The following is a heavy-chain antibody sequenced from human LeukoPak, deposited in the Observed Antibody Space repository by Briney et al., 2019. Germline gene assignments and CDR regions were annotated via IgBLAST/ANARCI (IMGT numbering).Heavy chain of an antibody. V-gene: IGHV3-21*04. Sequence: GGSLRLSCAASGFTFSSYSMNWVRQAPGKGLEWVSSISSSSSYIYYADSVKGRFTISRDNAKNSLYLQMNSLRAEDTAVYYCARLGKQQLVRDSLVYYYYGMDVWGQGTTVTVSS. CDR1: GFTFSSYS. J-gene: IGHJ6*02. CDR3: ARLGKQQLVRDSLVYYYYGMDV. CDR2: ISSSSSYI. D-gene: IGHD6-13*01.